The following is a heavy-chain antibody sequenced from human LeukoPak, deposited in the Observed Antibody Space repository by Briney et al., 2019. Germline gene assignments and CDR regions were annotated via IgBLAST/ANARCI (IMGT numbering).Heavy chain of an antibody. CDR3: AVGGGALWY. CDR2: IIPIFGTA. V-gene: IGHV1-69*13. CDR1: GGTFSSYA. J-gene: IGHJ4*02. Sequence: EASVNVSSKASGGTFSSYAISWVRQAPGQGLEWMGGIIPIFGTANYAQKFQGRVTITADESTSTAYMELSSLRSEDTAVYYCAVGGGALWYWGQGTLVTVSS. D-gene: IGHD3-10*01.